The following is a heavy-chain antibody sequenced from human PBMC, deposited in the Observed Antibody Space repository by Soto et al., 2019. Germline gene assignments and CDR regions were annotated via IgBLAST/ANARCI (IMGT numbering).Heavy chain of an antibody. V-gene: IGHV1-2*04. CDR3: ARGPPPTVTTGGYFDL. CDR2: INPNSGGT. Sequence: VQLVQSGAEVKKPGASVKVSCKASGYTFTGYYMHWVRQAPGQGLEWMGWINPNSGGTNYAQKFQGWVTMTRDTSISTAYMELSRLRSDDTAVYYCARGPPPTVTTGGYFDLWGRGTLVTVSS. J-gene: IGHJ2*01. CDR1: GYTFTGYY. D-gene: IGHD4-17*01.